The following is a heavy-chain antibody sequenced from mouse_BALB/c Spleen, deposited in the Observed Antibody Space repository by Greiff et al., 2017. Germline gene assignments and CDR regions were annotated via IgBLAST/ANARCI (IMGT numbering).Heavy chain of an antibody. V-gene: IGHV3-2*02. J-gene: IGHJ4*01. Sequence: EVHLVESGPGLVKPSQSLSLTCTVTGYSITSDYAWNWIRQFPGNKLEWMGYISYSGSTSYNPSLKSRISITRDTSKNQFFLQLNSVTTEDTATYYCARPLLLDYYAMDYWGQGTSVTVSS. CDR3: ARPLLLDYYAMDY. D-gene: IGHD2-1*01. CDR2: ISYSGST. CDR1: GYSITSDYA.